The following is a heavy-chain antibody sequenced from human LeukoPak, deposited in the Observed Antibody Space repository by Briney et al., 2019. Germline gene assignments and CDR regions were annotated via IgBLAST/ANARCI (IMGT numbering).Heavy chain of an antibody. CDR3: ARAAYAAMVPYDAFDI. J-gene: IGHJ3*02. D-gene: IGHD5-18*01. V-gene: IGHV3-48*03. Sequence: GGSLRLSCAASGFTFSSYEMNWVRQAPGKGLEWVSYISSSGSTIYYADSVKGRFTISRDNAKNSLYLQMNSLRAEDTAVYYCARAAYAAMVPYDAFDIWGQGTMVTVSS. CDR1: GFTFSSYE. CDR2: ISSSGSTI.